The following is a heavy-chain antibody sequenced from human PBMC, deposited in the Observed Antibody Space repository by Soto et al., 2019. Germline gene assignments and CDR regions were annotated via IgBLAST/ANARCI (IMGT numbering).Heavy chain of an antibody. D-gene: IGHD6-13*01. J-gene: IGHJ4*02. Sequence: SETLSLTCTVSGGSISSGGYYWSWIRQHPGKGLEWIGYIYYSGSTYYNPSLKSRVTISVDTSKNQFSLKLSSVTAADTAVYYCARDSDTGIGYWGQGTLVTVSS. CDR3: ARDSDTGIGY. CDR2: IYYSGST. V-gene: IGHV4-31*03. CDR1: GGSISSGGYY.